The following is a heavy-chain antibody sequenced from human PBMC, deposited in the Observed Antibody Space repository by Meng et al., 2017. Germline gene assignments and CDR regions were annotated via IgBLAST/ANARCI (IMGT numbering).Heavy chain of an antibody. Sequence: ASVKVSCKASGYTFTGYYMHWVRQAPGQGLEWMGWINPNSGGTNYAQKFQGRVTMTRDTSISTAYMELSRLRSDDTAVYYCARVVAVAGTVAYWGQGKRVTVSS. V-gene: IGHV1-2*02. CDR2: INPNSGGT. CDR3: ARVVAVAGTVAY. D-gene: IGHD6-19*01. J-gene: IGHJ4*02. CDR1: GYTFTGYY.